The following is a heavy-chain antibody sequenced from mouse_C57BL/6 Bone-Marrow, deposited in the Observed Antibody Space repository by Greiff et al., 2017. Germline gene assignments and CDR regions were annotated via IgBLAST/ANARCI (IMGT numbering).Heavy chain of an antibody. CDR1: GYTFTSYW. CDR2: INPSNGGT. CDR3: ARGYYDYGSSYAGSRYAMDY. J-gene: IGHJ4*01. D-gene: IGHD1-1*01. Sequence: QVQLQQPGTELVKPGASVKLSCKASGYTFTSYWMHWVKQRPGQGLEWIGNINPSNGGTNYNEKFKSKATLTVDTSSSTAYMQLSSLTSEDSAVXYCARGYYDYGSSYAGSRYAMDYWGQGTSVTVSS. V-gene: IGHV1-53*01.